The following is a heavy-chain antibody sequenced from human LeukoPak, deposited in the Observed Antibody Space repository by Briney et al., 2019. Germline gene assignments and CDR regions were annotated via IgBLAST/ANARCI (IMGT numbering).Heavy chain of an antibody. D-gene: IGHD4-23*01. J-gene: IGHJ4*02. CDR1: GYTFTGYY. Sequence: ASVKVSCKASGYTFTGYYMHWVRQAPGQGLEWMGWISPNSGGTNNAQKFQGRVTMTRDTSISTAYMELSRLRSDDTAVYYCARAYYGGNSGFDYWGQGTLVTVSS. V-gene: IGHV1-2*02. CDR2: ISPNSGGT. CDR3: ARAYYGGNSGFDY.